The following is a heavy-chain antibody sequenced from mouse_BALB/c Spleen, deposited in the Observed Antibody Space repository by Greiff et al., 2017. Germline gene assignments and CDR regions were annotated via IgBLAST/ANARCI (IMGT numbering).Heavy chain of an antibody. V-gene: IGHV2-2*02. CDR3: ARKEGNYGGDAMDY. J-gene: IGHJ4*01. D-gene: IGHD2-1*01. CDR1: GFSLTSYG. Sequence: QVHVKQSGPGLVQPSQSLSITCTVSGFSLTSYGVHWVRQSPGKGLEWLGVIWSGGSTDYNAAFISRLSISKDNSKSQVFFKMNSLQANDTAIYYCARKEGNYGGDAMDYWGQGTSVTVSS. CDR2: IWSGGST.